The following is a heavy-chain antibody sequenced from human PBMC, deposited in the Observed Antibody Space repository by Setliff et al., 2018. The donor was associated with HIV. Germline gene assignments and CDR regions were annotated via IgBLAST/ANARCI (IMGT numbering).Heavy chain of an antibody. V-gene: IGHV1-18*01. CDR3: ARDRGVYCISSSCYSPVDAFDI. CDR2: MTPYSGNT. Sequence: GASVKVSSKTSGDTFTSYDINWVRQAAGHGLEWMGWMTPYSGNTGYAQKLQGRVTVTTDTSTSTAYMELRSLRSDDTAVYYCARDRGVYCISSSCYSPVDAFDIRGQGTMVTVSS. CDR1: GDTFTSYD. D-gene: IGHD2-2*01. J-gene: IGHJ3*02.